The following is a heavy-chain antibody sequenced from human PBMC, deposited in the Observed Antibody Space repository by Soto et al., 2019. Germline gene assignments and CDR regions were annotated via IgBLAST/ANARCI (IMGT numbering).Heavy chain of an antibody. CDR2: IRSKAYGGTT. V-gene: IGHV3-49*03. Sequence: GGSLRLSCTASGFTFGDYAMSWFRQAPGKGLEWVGFIRSKAYGGTTEYAASVKGRFTISRDDSKSIAYLQMNSLKTEDTAVYYCTSISMTTVTTYYYYMDVWGKGTTVTVSS. J-gene: IGHJ6*03. D-gene: IGHD4-17*01. CDR1: GFTFGDYA. CDR3: TSISMTTVTTYYYYMDV.